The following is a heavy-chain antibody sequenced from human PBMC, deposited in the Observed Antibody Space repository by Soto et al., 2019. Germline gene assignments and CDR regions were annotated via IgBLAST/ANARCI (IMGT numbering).Heavy chain of an antibody. V-gene: IGHV3-74*01. J-gene: IGHJ6*02. CDR2: INSDGSST. CDR1: GFTFSSYW. CDR3: ARKGSSGWYYYYGMDV. D-gene: IGHD6-19*01. Sequence: EVQLVESGGGLVHPGGSLILSCAASGFTFSSYWMHWVRQAPVKGLVWVSRINSDGSSTSYADSVKGRFTISRDNAKNTLYLQMNSLRAEDTAVYYCARKGSSGWYYYYGMDVWGQGTTVTVSS.